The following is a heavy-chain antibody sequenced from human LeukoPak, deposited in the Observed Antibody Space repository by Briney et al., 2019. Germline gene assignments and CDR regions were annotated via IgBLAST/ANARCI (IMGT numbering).Heavy chain of an antibody. CDR2: INGSGGST. Sequence: GGSLRLSCAASGFTFSSYAMSWVRQAPGKGLEWVSAINGSGGSTYYADSVKGRFTISRDNSKNTLYLQMNSLRAEDTAVYYCAKDRRGIVAIITTGDYFDYWGQGTLVTVSS. CDR3: AKDRRGIVAIITTGDYFDY. CDR1: GFTFSSYA. J-gene: IGHJ4*02. V-gene: IGHV3-23*01. D-gene: IGHD5-12*01.